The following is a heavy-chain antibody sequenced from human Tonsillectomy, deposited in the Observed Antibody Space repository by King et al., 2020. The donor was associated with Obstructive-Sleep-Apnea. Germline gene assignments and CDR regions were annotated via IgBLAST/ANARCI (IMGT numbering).Heavy chain of an antibody. CDR1: GGSISSYY. V-gene: IGHV4-59*01. CDR3: ARRLTEAGLYYFDY. D-gene: IGHD6-13*01. Sequence: VQLQESGPGLVKPSETLSLTCTVSGGSISSYYWSWIRQPPGKGLEWIGYIYYSGSTNYNPSLKSRVTISVDTSKNQFSLKLRSVTAADTAVYYCARRLTEAGLYYFDYWGQGTLVTVSS. CDR2: IYYSGST. J-gene: IGHJ4*02.